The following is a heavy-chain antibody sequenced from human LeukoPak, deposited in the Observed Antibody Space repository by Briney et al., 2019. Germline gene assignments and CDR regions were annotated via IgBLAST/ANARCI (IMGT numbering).Heavy chain of an antibody. CDR3: ARAIPDALGGIGNAFDI. J-gene: IGHJ3*02. Sequence: SVKVACKASVGTFRSQALYWVGQAPGQGREWVEGMIPIFDTANYAQKFQCRVAITAEKSTTTAYTEMSSRRSEDTAVYNCARAIPDALGGIGNAFDIWGHGTLVTVSS. CDR2: MIPIFDTA. CDR1: VGTFRSQA. D-gene: IGHD1-14*01. V-gene: IGHV1-69*06.